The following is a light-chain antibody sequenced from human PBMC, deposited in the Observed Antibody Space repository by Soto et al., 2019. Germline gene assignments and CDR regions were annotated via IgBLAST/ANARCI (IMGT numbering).Light chain of an antibody. Sequence: EIVLTQSPGTLSVSPGERATLSCRASQSVSSSYLAWYQQKPGQAPRLLFYDASTRATGIPARFSGSGSGTDFTLTISSLEPEDFAVYYCQRRSNWPPITFGQGTRLEIK. CDR3: QRRSNWPPIT. CDR1: QSVSSSY. CDR2: DAS. V-gene: IGKV3D-20*02. J-gene: IGKJ5*01.